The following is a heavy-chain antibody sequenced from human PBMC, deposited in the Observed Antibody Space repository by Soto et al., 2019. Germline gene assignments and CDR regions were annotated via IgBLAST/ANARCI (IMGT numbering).Heavy chain of an antibody. CDR1: GGSISSSSYY. J-gene: IGHJ4*02. CDR3: ERRYYGDPFDY. V-gene: IGHV4-39*01. Sequence: SETLSLTCTVSGGSISSSSYYWGWIRQPPGKGLEWIGSIYYSGSTYYNPSLKSRVTISVDTSKNQFSLKLSSVTAADTAVYYCERRYYGDPFDYWGQGTLVTVSS. D-gene: IGHD4-17*01. CDR2: IYYSGST.